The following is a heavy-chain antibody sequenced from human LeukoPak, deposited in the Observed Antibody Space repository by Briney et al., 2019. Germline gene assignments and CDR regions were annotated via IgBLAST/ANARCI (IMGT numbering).Heavy chain of an antibody. CDR1: GFTFSSYS. CDR2: ISSASNTI. Sequence: QPGGSLRLSCAASGFTFSSYSMNWVRQAPGKGLEWVSYISSASNTIYYADSVKGRFTISRENAKNSLYLQMNSLRAEDTAMYYCARDGWFGDYNWFDPWGQGTLVTVSS. CDR3: ARDGWFGDYNWFDP. J-gene: IGHJ5*02. V-gene: IGHV3-48*01. D-gene: IGHD3-10*01.